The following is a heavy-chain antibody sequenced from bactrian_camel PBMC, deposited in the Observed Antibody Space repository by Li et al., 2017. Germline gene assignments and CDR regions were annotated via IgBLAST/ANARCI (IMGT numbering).Heavy chain of an antibody. V-gene: IGHV3S42*01. CDR2: IHSDGST. Sequence: DVQLVESGGGLVQPGGYLRLSCLASGFSSSNYAMSWYRQAPGKEREFVSAIHSDGSTSYADSVKGRFTISQDNAKNTLYLQMNSLKPEDTAMYYCRRRCRGSAVSVWGQGTQVTV. D-gene: IGHD1*01. J-gene: IGHJ4*01. CDR3: RRRCRGSAVSV. CDR1: GFSSSNYA.